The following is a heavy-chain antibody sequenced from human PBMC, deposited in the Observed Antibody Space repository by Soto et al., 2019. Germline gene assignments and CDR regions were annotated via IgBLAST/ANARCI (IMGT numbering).Heavy chain of an antibody. CDR1: GYTFTGYY. Sequence: ASVKVSCKASGYTFTGYYMHWVRQAPGQGLEWMGWINPNSGGTNYAQKFQGRVTMTRDTSIGTAYMELSRLRSDDTAVYYCARSSYYYGSSGYPWGQGTLVTVSS. CDR3: ARSSYYYGSSGYP. D-gene: IGHD3-22*01. V-gene: IGHV1-2*02. J-gene: IGHJ5*02. CDR2: INPNSGGT.